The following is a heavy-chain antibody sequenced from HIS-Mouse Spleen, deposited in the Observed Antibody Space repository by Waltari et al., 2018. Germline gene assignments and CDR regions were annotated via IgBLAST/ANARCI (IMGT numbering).Heavy chain of an antibody. D-gene: IGHD1-7*01. Sequence: QVQLVESGGGVVQPGRSLRLSCAASGFTFSSYGMHWVRQAPGKGLEWVAVISYDGSNKYYADSVKGRFTISRDNSKNTLYLQMNSLRAEDTAVYYCARGEGRELKVDYWGQGTLVTVSS. CDR1: GFTFSSYG. CDR2: ISYDGSNK. CDR3: ARGEGRELKVDY. J-gene: IGHJ4*02. V-gene: IGHV3-30*03.